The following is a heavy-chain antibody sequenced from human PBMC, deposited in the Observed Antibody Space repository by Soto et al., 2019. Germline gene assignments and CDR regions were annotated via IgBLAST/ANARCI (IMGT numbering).Heavy chain of an antibody. J-gene: IGHJ4*02. CDR2: ISYDGSNK. CDR1: GFTFSSYG. D-gene: IGHD3-3*01. Sequence: GESLKISCAASGFTFSSYGMHWVRQAPGKGLEWVAVISYDGSNKYYADSVKGRFTISRDNSKNTLYLQMNSLRAEDTAVYYCAKPGGHRSGYFDYWGQGTLVTVSS. V-gene: IGHV3-30*18. CDR3: AKPGGHRSGYFDY.